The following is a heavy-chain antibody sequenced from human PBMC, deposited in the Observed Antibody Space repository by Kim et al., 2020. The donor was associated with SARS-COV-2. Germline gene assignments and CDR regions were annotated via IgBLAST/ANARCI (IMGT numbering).Heavy chain of an antibody. CDR2: IYTSGST. J-gene: IGHJ4*02. CDR3: ARHRASRGSAPFDY. V-gene: IGHV4-61*02. CDR1: GGSISSGSYY. D-gene: IGHD3-10*01. Sequence: SETLSLTCTVSGGSISSGSYYWSWIRQPAGKGLEWIGRIYTSGSTNYNPSLKSRVTISVDTSKNQFSLKLSSVTAADTAVYYCARHRASRGSAPFDYWGQGTLVTVSS.